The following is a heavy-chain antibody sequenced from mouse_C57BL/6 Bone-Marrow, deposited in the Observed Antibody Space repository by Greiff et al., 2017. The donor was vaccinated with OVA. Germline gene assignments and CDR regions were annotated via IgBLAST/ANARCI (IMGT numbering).Heavy chain of an antibody. CDR2: INPYNGGT. V-gene: IGHV1-19*01. CDR3: ARDDYDLGYAMDY. Sequence: VQLQQSGPVLVKPGASVKMSCKASGYTFTDYYMNWVKQSHGKSLEWIGVINPYNGGTSYNQKFKGKATLTVDKSSSTAYMELNSLTSEDSAVYYWARDDYDLGYAMDYWGQGTSVTVSS. CDR1: GYTFTDYY. J-gene: IGHJ4*01. D-gene: IGHD2-4*01.